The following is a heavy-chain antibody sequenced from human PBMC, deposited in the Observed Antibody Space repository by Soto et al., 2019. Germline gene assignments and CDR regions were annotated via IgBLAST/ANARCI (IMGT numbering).Heavy chain of an antibody. D-gene: IGHD3-10*01. CDR3: AKDSYGLGSPDAFDI. CDR1: GFTFDDYT. CDR2: ISWDGGST. Sequence: EVQLVESGGVVVQPGGSLRLSCAASGFTFDDYTMHWVRQAPGKGLEWVSLISWDGGSTYYADSVKGRFTISRDNSKNSLYLQMNSLRTEDTALYYCAKDSYGLGSPDAFDIWGQGTMVTVSS. J-gene: IGHJ3*02. V-gene: IGHV3-43*01.